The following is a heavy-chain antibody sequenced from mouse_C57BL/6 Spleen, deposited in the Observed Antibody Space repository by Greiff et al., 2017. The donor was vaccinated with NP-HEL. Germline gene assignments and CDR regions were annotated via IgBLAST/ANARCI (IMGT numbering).Heavy chain of an antibody. Sequence: EVKLMESGGGLVKPGGSLKLSCAASGFTFSSYAMSWVRQTPEKRLEWVATISDGGSYTYYPDNVKGRFTISRDNAKNNLYLQMSHLKSEDTAMYYCAREILFYAMDYWGQGTSVTVSS. CDR2: ISDGGSYT. CDR1: GFTFSSYA. CDR3: AREILFYAMDY. V-gene: IGHV5-4*01. J-gene: IGHJ4*01.